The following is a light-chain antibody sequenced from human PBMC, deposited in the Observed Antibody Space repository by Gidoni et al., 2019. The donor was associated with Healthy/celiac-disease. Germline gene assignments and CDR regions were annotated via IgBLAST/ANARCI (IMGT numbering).Light chain of an antibody. Sequence: ETHNTQHPSSLAASVGDRVTIPCRASQSISSYLNWYQQKPGKAPKLLIYAASSLQSGVPSRFSGSGSGTDFTLTISSLQPEDFATYYCQQSYSTPWTFGQGTKVEIK. CDR3: QQSYSTPWT. CDR2: AAS. J-gene: IGKJ1*01. V-gene: IGKV1-39*01. CDR1: QSISSY.